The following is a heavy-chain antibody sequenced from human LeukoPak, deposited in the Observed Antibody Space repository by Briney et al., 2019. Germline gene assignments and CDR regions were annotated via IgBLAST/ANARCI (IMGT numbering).Heavy chain of an antibody. CDR2: IRYDGSNK. CDR1: GFTFSSYG. CDR3: AKDARRVRGVMDY. D-gene: IGHD3-10*01. Sequence: GGSLRLPCAASGFTFSSYGMHWVRQAPGKGLEGVAFIRYDGSNKYYADSVKGRFTISRDKSKNTLYLQMNSLRAEDTAVYYCAKDARRVRGVMDYWGQGTLVTVSS. J-gene: IGHJ4*02. V-gene: IGHV3-30*02.